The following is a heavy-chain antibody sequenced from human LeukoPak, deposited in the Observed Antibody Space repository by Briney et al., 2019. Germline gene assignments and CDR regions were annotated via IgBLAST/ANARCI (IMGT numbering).Heavy chain of an antibody. CDR1: GGSISSYY. V-gene: IGHV4-59*01. Sequence: PSETLSLTCTVSGGSISSYYWSWIRQPPGKGLEWIGCIYYSGSTNYNPSLKSRVTISVDTSKNQFSLKLSSVTAADTAVYYCASHGTIRRYYFDYWGQGTLVTVSS. D-gene: IGHD2-2*01. J-gene: IGHJ4*02. CDR3: ASHGTIRRYYFDY. CDR2: IYYSGST.